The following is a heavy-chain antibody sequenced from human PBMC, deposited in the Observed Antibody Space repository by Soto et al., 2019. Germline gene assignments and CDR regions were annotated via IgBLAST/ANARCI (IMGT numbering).Heavy chain of an antibody. CDR3: ARRIKGDTAMLYSSGWYGFVY. J-gene: IGHJ4*02. Sequence: PGGSLRLSCAASGFTFSSYAMHWVRQAPGKGLEWVAVISYDGSNKYYADSVKGRFTISRDNSKNTLYLQMNSLRAEDTAVYYCARRIKGDTAMLYSSGWYGFVYWGQGTLVTVS. CDR2: ISYDGSNK. V-gene: IGHV3-30-3*01. D-gene: IGHD6-19*01. CDR1: GFTFSSYA.